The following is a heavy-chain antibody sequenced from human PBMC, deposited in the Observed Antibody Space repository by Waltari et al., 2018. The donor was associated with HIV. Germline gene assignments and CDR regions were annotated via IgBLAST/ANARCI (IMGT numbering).Heavy chain of an antibody. Sequence: QLQLQESGPGLVKPSETLSLTCTVSGGSISSSSYYWGWIRQPPGKGLEWIGSIYYSGSTYYNPSLKSRVTISVDTSKNQFSLKLSSVTAADTAVYYCARPGNVVGAYYFDYWGQGTLVTVSS. CDR1: GGSISSSSYY. CDR2: IYYSGST. D-gene: IGHD2-15*01. J-gene: IGHJ4*02. CDR3: ARPGNVVGAYYFDY. V-gene: IGHV4-39*01.